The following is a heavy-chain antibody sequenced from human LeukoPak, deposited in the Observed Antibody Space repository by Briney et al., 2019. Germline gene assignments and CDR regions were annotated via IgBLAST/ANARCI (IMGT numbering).Heavy chain of an antibody. CDR3: ARGYYDFWSGYYHPETFDY. D-gene: IGHD3-3*01. CDR2: IYYSGST. J-gene: IGHJ4*02. CDR1: GGSLSRYY. Sequence: SETLSLTCTVSGGSLSRYYWSWIRQPPGKGLEWIGYIYYSGSTNYNPSLKSRVTISVGTSKNQFSLKLSSVTAADTAVYYCARGYYDFWSGYYHPETFDYWGPGTLVTVSS. V-gene: IGHV4-59*01.